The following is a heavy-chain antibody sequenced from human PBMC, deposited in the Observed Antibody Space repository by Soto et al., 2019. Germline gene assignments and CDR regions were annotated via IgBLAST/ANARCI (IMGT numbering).Heavy chain of an antibody. D-gene: IGHD2-15*01. CDR1: GFTFSSYG. Sequence: GGSLRLSCAASGFTFSSYGMHWVRQAPGKGLEWVAVIWYDGSNKYYADSVKGRFTISRDNSKNTLYLQMNSLRAEDTAVYYCARDPKLYCSGGSCRAHFDYWGQGTLVTVSS. V-gene: IGHV3-33*01. CDR3: ARDPKLYCSGGSCRAHFDY. CDR2: IWYDGSNK. J-gene: IGHJ4*02.